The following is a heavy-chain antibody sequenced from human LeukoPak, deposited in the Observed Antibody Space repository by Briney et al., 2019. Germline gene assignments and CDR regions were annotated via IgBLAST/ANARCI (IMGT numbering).Heavy chain of an antibody. V-gene: IGHV4-59*01. D-gene: IGHD3/OR15-3a*01. CDR1: GGSISSYY. Sequence: SETLSLTCAVSGGSISSYYWTWIRQPPGKGLEWIGYIYYSGITNYNHSLNSRVTISIDRSKNQFSLKLSSVTAADTAVYYCARAPFFDFWTGYYFDYWGQGTLVTVSS. J-gene: IGHJ4*02. CDR2: IYYSGIT. CDR3: ARAPFFDFWTGYYFDY.